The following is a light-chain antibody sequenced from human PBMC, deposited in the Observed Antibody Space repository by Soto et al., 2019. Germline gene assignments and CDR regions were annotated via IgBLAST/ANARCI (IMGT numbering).Light chain of an antibody. V-gene: IGKV1-5*03. Sequence: DIQMTQSPSTLSASVGDRVTITCRASQSISSWLAWYQQKPGKAPKLLIYKASSLESGVPSRFSCSGSGTDFPLTISRLQPDEFATYYCQQYNSYPSFGGGTKVEIK. CDR1: QSISSW. CDR3: QQYNSYPS. CDR2: KAS. J-gene: IGKJ4*01.